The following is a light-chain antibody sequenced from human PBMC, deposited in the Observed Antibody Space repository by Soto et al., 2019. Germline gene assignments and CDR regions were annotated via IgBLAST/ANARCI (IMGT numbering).Light chain of an antibody. CDR1: QSIITW. V-gene: IGKV1-5*01. CDR3: QHYNSYPYT. Sequence: DIQMPEAPSTLYASLGDRVTITCRASQSIITWLTWYQQKPGKAPELLIYDASSLESGVPSRFSGSGSGTEFTLTISSLQPDDFATYYCQHYNSYPYTFGQGTTVDI. CDR2: DAS. J-gene: IGKJ2*01.